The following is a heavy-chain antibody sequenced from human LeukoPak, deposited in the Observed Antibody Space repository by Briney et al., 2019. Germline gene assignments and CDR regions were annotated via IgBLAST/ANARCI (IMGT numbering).Heavy chain of an antibody. V-gene: IGHV3-23*01. Sequence: PGGSLRLSCAASGFTFSSYAMSWARQAPGKGLEWVSAISGSGGSTYYADSVKGRFTISRDNSKNTLYLQMNSLRAEDTAVYYCRLLWFGELVDYWGQGTLVTVSS. CDR3: RLLWFGELVDY. CDR2: ISGSGGST. CDR1: GFTFSSYA. J-gene: IGHJ4*02. D-gene: IGHD3-10*01.